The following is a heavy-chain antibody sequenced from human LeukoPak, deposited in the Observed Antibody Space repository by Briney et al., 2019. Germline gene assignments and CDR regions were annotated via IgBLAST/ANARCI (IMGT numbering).Heavy chain of an antibody. CDR1: GYSISSGYY. Sequence: SETLSLTCAVSGYSISSGYYWGWIRQPPGKGLEWNGSIYHSGSTYYNPSLKSQVTISVDTSKNQFSLKLSSVTAADTAVYYCARHIRAKYSSSHLVYFDYWGQGTLVTVSS. CDR2: IYHSGST. V-gene: IGHV4-38-2*01. CDR3: ARHIRAKYSSSHLVYFDY. D-gene: IGHD6-6*01. J-gene: IGHJ4*02.